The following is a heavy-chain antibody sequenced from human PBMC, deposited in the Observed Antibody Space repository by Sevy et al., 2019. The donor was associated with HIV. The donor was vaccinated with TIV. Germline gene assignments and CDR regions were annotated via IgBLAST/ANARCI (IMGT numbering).Heavy chain of an antibody. CDR1: GFTFSKYS. CDR2: LSFGCGEI. Sequence: GGSLRLSCAASGFTFSKYSMSWVRHPPGKGLEWVSTLSFGCGEINYADSVKGRFTISRDNSKSSEYLQMNNLRPEDTAVYYCAREGCTKPHDYWGQGTLVTVSS. CDR3: AREGCTKPHDY. V-gene: IGHV3-23*01. J-gene: IGHJ4*02. D-gene: IGHD2-8*01.